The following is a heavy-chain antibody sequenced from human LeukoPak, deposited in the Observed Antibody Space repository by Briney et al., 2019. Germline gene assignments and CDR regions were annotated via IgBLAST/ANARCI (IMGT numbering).Heavy chain of an antibody. V-gene: IGHV3-21*01. CDR1: GFTFSSYS. CDR2: ISSSSSYI. CDR3: ARDLYSSGWYPLYYFDY. Sequence: GGSLRLSCAASGFTFSSYSMNWVRQAPGKGLEWVSSISSSSSYIYYADSVKGRFTISRDNAKNSLYLQMNSLRAEDTAVYYCARDLYSSGWYPLYYFDYWGQGTLVTVSS. J-gene: IGHJ4*02. D-gene: IGHD6-19*01.